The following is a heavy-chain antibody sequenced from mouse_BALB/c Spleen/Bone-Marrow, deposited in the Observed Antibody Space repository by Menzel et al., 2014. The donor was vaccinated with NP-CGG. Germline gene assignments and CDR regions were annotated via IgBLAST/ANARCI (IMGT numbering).Heavy chain of an antibody. V-gene: IGHV1-7*01. D-gene: IGHD2-1*01. CDR1: GYTFTTYW. J-gene: IGHJ3*01. CDR3: AREGIYYGNTWFVY. Sequence: QVHLQQSGAELAKPGASVKMSCKTSGYTFTTYWIHWVKQRPGQGLEWIGYINPSTGYTEYNQKFKDKATLTADKSSSTAYMQLSSLTSEEFAVYYCAREGIYYGNTWFVYWGQGTLVTVSA. CDR2: INPSTGYT.